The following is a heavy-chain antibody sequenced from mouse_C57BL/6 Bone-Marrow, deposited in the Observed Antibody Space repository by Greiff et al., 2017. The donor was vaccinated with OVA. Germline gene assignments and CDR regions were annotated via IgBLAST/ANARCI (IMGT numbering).Heavy chain of an antibody. CDR2: INPYNGGT. D-gene: IGHD3-2*01. CDR3: ARGGDPDRDY. CDR1: GYTFTDYY. J-gene: IGHJ2*01. V-gene: IGHV1-19*01. Sequence: EVKLVESGPVLVKPGASVKMSCKASGYTFTDYYMNWVKQSHGKSLEWIGVINPYNGGTSYNQKFKGKATLTVDKSSSTAYMELNSLTSEDSAVYYCARGGDPDRDYWGQGTTLTVSS.